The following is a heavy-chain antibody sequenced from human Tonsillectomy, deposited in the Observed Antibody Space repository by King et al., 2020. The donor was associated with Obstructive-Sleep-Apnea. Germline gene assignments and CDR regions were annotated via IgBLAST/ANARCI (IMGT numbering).Heavy chain of an antibody. CDR1: GYTFTSYY. Sequence: VQLVESGAEVKKPGASVKVSCKASGYTFTSYYMHWVRQAPGQGLEWMGIINPSGGSTSYAQKFQGRVTMTRDTSTSTVYMALSSLRSEDTAGDYCARAPDILTGGGFDPWGQGTLVTVAS. CDR2: INPSGGST. V-gene: IGHV1-46*01. J-gene: IGHJ5*02. CDR3: ARAPDILTGGGFDP. D-gene: IGHD3-9*01.